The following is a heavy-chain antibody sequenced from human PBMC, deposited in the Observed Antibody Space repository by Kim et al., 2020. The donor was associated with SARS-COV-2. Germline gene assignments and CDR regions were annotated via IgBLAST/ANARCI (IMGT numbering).Heavy chain of an antibody. CDR2: INGGNGNT. CDR1: GYTFDTYA. J-gene: IGHJ5*02. Sequence: SVKVSCKASGYTFDTYALYWVRQAPGQRFEWMGWINGGNGNTRYSQNFQGRVTITRDTSATTAYMELSSLTSKDTAVFYCAREGSGSYNWLDPWGQGTLVTVSS. CDR3: AREGSGSYNWLDP. D-gene: IGHD3-10*01. V-gene: IGHV1-3*01.